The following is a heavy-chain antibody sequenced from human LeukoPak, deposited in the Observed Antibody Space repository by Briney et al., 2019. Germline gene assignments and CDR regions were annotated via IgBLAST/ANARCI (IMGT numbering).Heavy chain of an antibody. V-gene: IGHV5-51*01. CDR3: ARRQGYSGYLLPDY. Sequence: GESLKISCKGSGYIFTNYWIGWVRQMPGKGLEWMGIIYPDDSDSRYSPSFQGQVTISADKSISTAYLHLSSLKASDTAMYYCARRQGYSGYLLPDYWGQGTLVTVSS. J-gene: IGHJ4*02. CDR2: IYPDDSDS. D-gene: IGHD5-12*01. CDR1: GYIFTNYW.